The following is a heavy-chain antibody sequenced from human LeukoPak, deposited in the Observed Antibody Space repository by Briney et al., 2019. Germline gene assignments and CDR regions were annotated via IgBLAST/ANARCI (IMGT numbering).Heavy chain of an antibody. D-gene: IGHD1-26*01. V-gene: IGHV5-51*01. CDR1: GYKLTNNW. CDR3: ARHLLTPGGSYYFDF. CDR2: IYPGYSDA. Sequence: GESLKISCKISGYKLTNNWIGWVRQVPGKGLEWMGLIYPGYSDAKYSPSFQGQVTLSVDASISTAYLQLSGLRASDTAIYYCARHLLTPGGSYYFDFWGQGTLVTVSS. J-gene: IGHJ4*02.